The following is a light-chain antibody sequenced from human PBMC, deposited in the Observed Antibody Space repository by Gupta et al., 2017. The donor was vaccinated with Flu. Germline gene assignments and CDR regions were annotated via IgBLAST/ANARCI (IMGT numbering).Light chain of an antibody. Sequence: QSALTQPASAPGPPVQPITISCTGTSRDVGSYNLVSWYQQHPGKAPKLMIYEISKRPSGVSNRFSGSKSGNTASLTISGLQAEDEADYYCCSYAGSSTPYVFGTGTKVTVL. J-gene: IGLJ1*01. CDR3: CSYAGSSTPYV. V-gene: IGLV2-23*02. CDR2: EIS. CDR1: SRDVGSYNL.